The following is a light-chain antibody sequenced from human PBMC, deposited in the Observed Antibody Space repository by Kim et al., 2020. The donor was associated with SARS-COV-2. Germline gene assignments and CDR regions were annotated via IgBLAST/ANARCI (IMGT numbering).Light chain of an antibody. CDR3: YSAADNNLGV. Sequence: SYELTQPSSVSVSPGQTARITCSGDVLAKKYARWFQQKPGQAPVLVIYKDSERPSGILERFSGSSSGTTVTLTISGAQVEDEADYYCYSAADNNLGVFGGGTQLTVL. V-gene: IGLV3-27*01. J-gene: IGLJ2*01. CDR1: VLAKKY. CDR2: KDS.